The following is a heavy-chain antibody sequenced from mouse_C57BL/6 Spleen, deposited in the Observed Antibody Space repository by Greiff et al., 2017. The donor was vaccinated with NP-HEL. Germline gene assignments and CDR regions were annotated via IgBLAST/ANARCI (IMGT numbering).Heavy chain of an antibody. V-gene: IGHV3-6*01. CDR3: ALPFAY. J-gene: IGHJ3*01. CDR1: GYSITSGYY. Sequence: VQLQQSGPGLVKPSQSLSLTCSVTGYSITSGYYWNWIRQFPGNKLEWMGYISYDGSNNYNPSLKNRISITRDTSKNQFFLKLNSVTTEDTATYYCALPFAYWGQGTLVTVSA. CDR2: ISYDGSN.